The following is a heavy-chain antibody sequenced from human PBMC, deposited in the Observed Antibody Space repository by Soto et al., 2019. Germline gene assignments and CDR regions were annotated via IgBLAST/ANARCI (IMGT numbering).Heavy chain of an antibody. CDR3: ARTYYYGSGTSNWFDP. V-gene: IGHV4-39*01. J-gene: IGHJ5*02. Sequence: PSEPLSLTCTVSGGYSSSSSYYWGWIRQPPGKGLEWLGSIYYSGSTYHNPSLKSRVTISVDTSKNQFSLKLSSVTAADTAVYYCARTYYYGSGTSNWFDPWGQGTLVTGSS. CDR1: GGYSSSSSYY. CDR2: IYYSGST. D-gene: IGHD3-10*01.